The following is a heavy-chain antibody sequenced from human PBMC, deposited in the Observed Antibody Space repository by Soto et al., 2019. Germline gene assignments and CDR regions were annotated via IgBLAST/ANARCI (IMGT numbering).Heavy chain of an antibody. CDR2: IIPIFGTA. J-gene: IGHJ6*02. D-gene: IGHD3-9*01. V-gene: IGHV1-69*12. Sequence: QVQLVQSGAEVKKPGSSVKVSCKASGGTFSSYAISWVRQAPGQGLEWMGGIIPIFGTANYAQKFQGRVTITADESTSTAYMELSSLRSEDTAVYYCARGGNFLTGYYSYYYGMDVWGQGTTVTVSS. CDR1: GGTFSSYA. CDR3: ARGGNFLTGYYSYYYGMDV.